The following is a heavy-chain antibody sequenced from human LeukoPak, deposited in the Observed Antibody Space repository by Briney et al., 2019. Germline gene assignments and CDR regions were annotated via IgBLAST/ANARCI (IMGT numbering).Heavy chain of an antibody. CDR1: GFTFSNYD. CDR3: ARDRGGSSDAFDI. J-gene: IGHJ3*02. CDR2: IWYDGGIK. Sequence: PGGSLRLSCAASGFTFSNYDMHWVRQAPGKGLEWVAVIWYDGGIKYRGDSVKGRFTISRDISKNTLYLQMNSLRAEDTAVYYCARDRGGSSDAFDIWGQGTMVTVSS. D-gene: IGHD2-2*01. V-gene: IGHV3-33*01.